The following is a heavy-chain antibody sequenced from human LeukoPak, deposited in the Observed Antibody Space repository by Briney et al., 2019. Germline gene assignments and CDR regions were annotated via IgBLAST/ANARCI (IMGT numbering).Heavy chain of an antibody. V-gene: IGHV1-69*13. CDR2: IIPIFGTA. CDR1: GGTFSSYA. Sequence: GASVKVSCKASGGTFSSYAISWVRQAPGHGLEWMGRIIPIFGTANSAQKSQGRVTITADESPRTAYMELSSVRSEHRALLYCAGEVRGMPNWFDPWGQGTLVTVSS. D-gene: IGHD3-16*01. CDR3: AGEVRGMPNWFDP. J-gene: IGHJ5*02.